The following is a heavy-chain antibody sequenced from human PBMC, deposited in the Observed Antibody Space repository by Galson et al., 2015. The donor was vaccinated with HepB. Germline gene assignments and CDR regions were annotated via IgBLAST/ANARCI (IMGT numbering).Heavy chain of an antibody. CDR3: ARQGMNGWSHSPPHYYYMDV. J-gene: IGHJ6*03. CDR1: GYTFTNYW. Sequence: QSGAEVKKPGESLRISCKGSGYTFTNYWIGWVRQMPGKGLEWMGIIYLGDSDTRYSPSFQGQVSISADKSINTAYLQWSSLKASDTATYYCARQGMNGWSHSPPHYYYMDVWGKGTTVTVSS. D-gene: IGHD1-1*01. CDR2: IYLGDSDT. V-gene: IGHV5-51*01.